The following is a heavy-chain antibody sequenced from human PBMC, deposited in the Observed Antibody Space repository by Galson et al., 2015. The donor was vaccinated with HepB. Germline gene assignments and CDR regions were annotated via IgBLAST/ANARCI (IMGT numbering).Heavy chain of an antibody. CDR3: VREFEVVGAFDN. D-gene: IGHD3-3*01. CDR2: ASRDGSSA. CDR1: GFTFSSYQ. J-gene: IGHJ4*02. V-gene: IGHV3-74*01. Sequence: SLRLSCAASGFTFSSYQMHWVRQAPGEGLVWVSRASRDGSSASYADSVNGRFAISKDNAKNTLYLQMNSLRADDTAVYYCVREFEVVGAFDNWGQGTLVTVSS.